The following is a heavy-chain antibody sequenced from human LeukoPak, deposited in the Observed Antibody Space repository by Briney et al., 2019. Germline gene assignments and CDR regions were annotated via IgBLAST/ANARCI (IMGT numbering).Heavy chain of an antibody. CDR2: ISGSSSYI. CDR1: GFTFSSYS. V-gene: IGHV3-21*01. J-gene: IGHJ4*02. Sequence: GGSLRLSCAASGFTFSSYSMNWVRQAPGKGLEWVSSISGSSSYIYYADSVKGRFTISRDNSKNTLYLQMNSLRAEDTAVYYCAKDRAKYYFDYWGQGTLVTVSS. CDR3: AKDRAKYYFDY.